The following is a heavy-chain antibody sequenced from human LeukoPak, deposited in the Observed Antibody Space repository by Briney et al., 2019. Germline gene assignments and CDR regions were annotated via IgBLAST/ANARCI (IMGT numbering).Heavy chain of an antibody. J-gene: IGHJ4*02. CDR1: GFTFSSYA. V-gene: IGHV3-23*01. CDR2: ISGGGGRT. CDR3: AKEPDGSGTHYSHFDY. Sequence: PWGSLRRSCAASGFTFSSYAMSWVRQAPEKGLEWVSAISGGGGRTYYTDSVKGRFTISRDNSKNTLYLQLNSLIVEDTAVYYCAKEPDGSGTHYSHFDYWGQGTLVTVSS. D-gene: IGHD3-10*01.